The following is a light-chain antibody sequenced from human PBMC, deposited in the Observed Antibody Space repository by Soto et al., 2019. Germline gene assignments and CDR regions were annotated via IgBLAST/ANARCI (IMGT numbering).Light chain of an antibody. V-gene: IGKV3-20*01. Sequence: EIVLTQSPGTLSLSPGERATLSCRASQSVSSSYLAWYQQKPGQAPRLLIYGASSRATGIPDRFSGSGSGTDFTLTISRLEPEEFATYYCQQAASFPITFGQGTRLEIK. CDR2: GAS. CDR3: QQAASFPIT. CDR1: QSVSSSY. J-gene: IGKJ5*01.